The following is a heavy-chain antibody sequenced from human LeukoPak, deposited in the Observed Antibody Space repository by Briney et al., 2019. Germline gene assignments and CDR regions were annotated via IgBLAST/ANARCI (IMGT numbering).Heavy chain of an antibody. CDR2: ISAYNGNT. CDR3: ARGAGYCSSTSCYIVYDYYYYGMDV. D-gene: IGHD2-2*02. CDR1: GYTFTSYG. V-gene: IGHV1-18*01. J-gene: IGHJ6*02. Sequence: ASVKVSCKASGYTFTSYGICWVRQAPGQGLEWMGWISAYNGNTNYAQKLQGRVTMTTDTSTSTAYMELRSLRSDDTAVYYCARGAGYCSSTSCYIVYDYYYYGMDVWGQGTTVTVSS.